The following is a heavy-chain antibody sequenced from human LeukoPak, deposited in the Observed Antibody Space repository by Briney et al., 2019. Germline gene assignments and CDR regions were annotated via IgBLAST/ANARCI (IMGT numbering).Heavy chain of an antibody. CDR1: GYSLTSYW. D-gene: IGHD6-13*01. V-gene: IGHV5-51*01. CDR3: ARQLLDSSSWTYFDY. CDR2: IYPGDSDT. J-gene: IGHJ4*02. Sequence: GESLKISCKGSGYSLTSYWIGWVRQMPGKGLEWMGIIYPGDSDTRYSPSFQGQVTISADKSISTAYLQWSSLKAPDTAMYYCARQLLDSSSWTYFDYWGQGTLVTVSS.